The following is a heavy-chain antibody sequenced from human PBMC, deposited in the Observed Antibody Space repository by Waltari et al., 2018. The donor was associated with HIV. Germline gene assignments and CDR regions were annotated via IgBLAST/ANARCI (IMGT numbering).Heavy chain of an antibody. CDR1: GISLTTNPVG. CDR3: APRRHYSGAWNEVTFDH. CDR2: IYRDDEK. V-gene: IGHV2-5*02. J-gene: IGHJ4*02. D-gene: IGHD1-1*01. Sequence: HSTLTESGPTLVKPTQTLTLTCTFSGISLTTNPVGVGWIRQPPGKALEWLALIYRDDEKRYNPSLSSRGALTKDTPKNQVVLTVTNMYPGDTATYFCAPRRHYSGAWNEVTFDHLGQGTLVTVSS.